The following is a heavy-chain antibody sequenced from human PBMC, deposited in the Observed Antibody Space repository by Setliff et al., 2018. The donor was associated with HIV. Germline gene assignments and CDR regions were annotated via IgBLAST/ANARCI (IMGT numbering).Heavy chain of an antibody. J-gene: IGHJ4*02. CDR2: IKSKSDGGTT. V-gene: IGHV3-15*01. CDR3: TTDSIQWGSPGHFDY. D-gene: IGHD3-16*01. Sequence: NPGGSLRLSCAASGFTFSNAWMSWVRQAPGKGLEWVGRIKSKSDGGTTDYAAPVKGRFTISRDDSKNTLYVQMNSLKTEDTAVYYCTTDSIQWGSPGHFDYWGQGTLVTVSS. CDR1: GFTFSNAW.